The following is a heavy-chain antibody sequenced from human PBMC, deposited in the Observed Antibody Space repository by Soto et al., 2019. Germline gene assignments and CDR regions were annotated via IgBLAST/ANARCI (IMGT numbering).Heavy chain of an antibody. CDR3: ARDRYTTGPYYIDV. CDR1: GFTFSTYG. J-gene: IGHJ6*03. Sequence: QVQLVESGGGVVQPGRSLRLSCAASGFTFSTYGMHWVRQTPGKGLEWVAVMWYDGNNKYYADSVKGRFTISRDNSKNTLYLQMNSLRAEDTAVYYCARDRYTTGPYYIDVWGKGTTVTVSS. D-gene: IGHD5-18*01. V-gene: IGHV3-33*01. CDR2: MWYDGNNK.